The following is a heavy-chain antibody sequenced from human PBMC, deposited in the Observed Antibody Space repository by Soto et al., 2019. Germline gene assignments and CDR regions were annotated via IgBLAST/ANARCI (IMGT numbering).Heavy chain of an antibody. CDR2: IHTSGVT. CDR3: VRGVWTSSPCSGDFQF. V-gene: IGHV1-46*01. Sequence: AAVKVPCKASGCKFTTYFIHWVRQAPGQGLEWMGMIHTSGVTCCAQKFRGRVTMTIDTSTTTADMELRNLTSEDTAVYVSVRGVWTSSPCSGDFQFWGQGTPVPVSS. J-gene: IGHJ1*01. D-gene: IGHD3-16*01. CDR1: GCKFTTYF.